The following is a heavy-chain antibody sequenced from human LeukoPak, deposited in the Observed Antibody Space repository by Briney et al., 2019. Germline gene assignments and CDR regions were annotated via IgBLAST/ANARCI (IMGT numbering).Heavy chain of an antibody. CDR1: GGSISSYH. CDR3: AGGPRYNGTFDY. Sequence: SETLSLTCTVSGGSISSYHWSWIRQPPGKGLEWIGYIYYSGSTSYNPSLKSRVTISLGTSKNQFSLKLSSVTAADTAVYYCAGGPRYNGTFDYWGQGTLVTVSS. V-gene: IGHV4-59*01. D-gene: IGHD1-14*01. J-gene: IGHJ4*02. CDR2: IYYSGST.